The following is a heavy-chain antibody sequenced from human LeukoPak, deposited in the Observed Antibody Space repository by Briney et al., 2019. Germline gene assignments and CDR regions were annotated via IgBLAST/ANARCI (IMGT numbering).Heavy chain of an antibody. J-gene: IGHJ4*02. D-gene: IGHD4-23*01. Sequence: PGGSLRLSCAASGFTFSTYNMNWVRQAPGKGLEWVAVISYDGSNKYYADSVKGRFTISRDNSKNTLYLQMNSLRAEDTAVYYCAREGLLPVVPYFDYWGQGTLVTVSS. CDR2: ISYDGSNK. CDR1: GFTFSTYN. V-gene: IGHV3-30-3*01. CDR3: AREGLLPVVPYFDY.